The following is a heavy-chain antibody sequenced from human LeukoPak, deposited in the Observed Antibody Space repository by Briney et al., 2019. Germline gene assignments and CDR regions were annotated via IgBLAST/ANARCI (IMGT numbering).Heavy chain of an antibody. J-gene: IGHJ2*01. CDR2: IIPIFGTA. Sequence: SVKVSCKASGYTFTSYYMHWVRQAPGQGLEWMGRIIPIFGTANYAQKFQGRVTITTDESTSTTYMELSSLRSEDTAVYYCARDPPSGVWGRGTLVTVSS. CDR3: ARDPPSGV. D-gene: IGHD1-14*01. V-gene: IGHV1-69*05. CDR1: GYTFTSYY.